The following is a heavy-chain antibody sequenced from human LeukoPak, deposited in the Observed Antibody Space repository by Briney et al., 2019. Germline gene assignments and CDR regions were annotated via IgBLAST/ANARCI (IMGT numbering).Heavy chain of an antibody. J-gene: IGHJ1*01. CDR1: GYTFTSYG. CDR2: ISAYNGNT. D-gene: IGHD3-22*01. V-gene: IGHV1-18*01. Sequence: GASVKVSCKASGYTFTSYGISWVRQAPGQGLEWMGWISAYNGNTNYAQKLQGRVTMTTDTSTSTPYMELRSLRSDDTAVYYCARDHPYYYDSSVYVGHWGQGTLVTVSS. CDR3: ARDHPYYYDSSVYVGH.